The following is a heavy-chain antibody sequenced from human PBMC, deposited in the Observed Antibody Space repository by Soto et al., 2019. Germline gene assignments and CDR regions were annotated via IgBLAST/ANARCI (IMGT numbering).Heavy chain of an antibody. CDR2: IYYSGST. J-gene: IGHJ1*01. D-gene: IGHD3-3*01. Sequence: QVQLQESGPGLVKPSQTLSLTCTVSGGSISSGDYYWSWIRQPPGKGLEWIGYIYYSGSTYYNPSLKSRVTISVDTSKTQFSLKLSSVTAADTAVYYCARANGGDEFWSGYSQYFQHCGQGTLVTVSS. V-gene: IGHV4-30-4*01. CDR1: GGSISSGDYY. CDR3: ARANGGDEFWSGYSQYFQH.